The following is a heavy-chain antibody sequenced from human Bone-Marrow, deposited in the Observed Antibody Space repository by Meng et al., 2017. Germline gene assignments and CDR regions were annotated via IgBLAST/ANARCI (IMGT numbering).Heavy chain of an antibody. D-gene: IGHD2-2*01. J-gene: IGHJ4*02. CDR1: GFTFSDHY. V-gene: IGHV3-72*01. CDR3: ARSSSTRDFDY. Sequence: VHLVESGGGVVQPGMSLILSCPASGFTFSDHYMDWVRQAPGKGLEWVGRTRNKANSYTTQYAASVKGRFSVSRDDSKNSLYLQMNSLKIEDTAVYYCARSSSTRDFDYWGQGTLVTVSS. CDR2: TRNKANSYTT.